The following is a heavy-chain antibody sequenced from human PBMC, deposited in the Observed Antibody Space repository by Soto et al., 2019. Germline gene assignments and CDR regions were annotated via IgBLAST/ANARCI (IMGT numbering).Heavy chain of an antibody. Sequence: QLQLQEAGSGLVKPSQTLSLTCAVSGGSISSGGYSWNWIRQPPGKGLEWIGYIYHSGSTYYNPSLKSRVXTXVXRSKNQFSRNLSSVTAADTAVYYCARDHLGGNWFDPWGQGTLVTVSS. CDR3: ARDHLGGNWFDP. CDR1: GGSISSGGYS. D-gene: IGHD3-10*01. J-gene: IGHJ5*02. V-gene: IGHV4-30-2*01. CDR2: IYHSGST.